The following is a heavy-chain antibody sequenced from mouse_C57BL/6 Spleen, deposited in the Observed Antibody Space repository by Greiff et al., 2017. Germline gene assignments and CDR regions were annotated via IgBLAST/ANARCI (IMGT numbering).Heavy chain of an antibody. D-gene: IGHD2-4*01. CDR1: GYSITSGYY. V-gene: IGHV3-6*01. CDR3: ASQIYYDYAGFAY. CDR2: ISYDGSN. Sequence: DVKLQESGPGLVKPSQSLSLTCSVTGYSITSGYYWNWIRQFPGNKLEWMGYISYDGSNNYNPSLKNRISITRDTSKNQFFLKLNSVTTEDTATYYCASQIYYDYAGFAYWGQGTLVTVSA. J-gene: IGHJ3*01.